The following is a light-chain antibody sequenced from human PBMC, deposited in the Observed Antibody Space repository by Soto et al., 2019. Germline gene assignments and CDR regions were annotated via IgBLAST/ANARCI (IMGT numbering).Light chain of an antibody. V-gene: IGLV2-11*01. CDR3: CSYAGGYSFV. J-gene: IGLJ1*01. CDR1: SSDVGAYIY. CDR2: DVS. Sequence: QSALTQPRSVSGSPGQSVTISCTGTSSDVGAYIYVSWYQQHPGKAPKLMIYDVSKRPSGVPDRFSGSKSGNTASLTISGLKDGDEADYYCCSYAGGYSFVFGIGTKLTVL.